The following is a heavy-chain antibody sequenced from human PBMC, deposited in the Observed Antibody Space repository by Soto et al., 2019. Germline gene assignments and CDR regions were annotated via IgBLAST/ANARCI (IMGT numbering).Heavy chain of an antibody. Sequence: PSETLSLTCTVSGGSISSSSYYWAWNRQSPGKGLEWIGSVYYNGFTYYNPSPKSRGTISVDTSKNQFSLKLTSVTAADTAVYYCARMGDFWSGPGELDPWGQGTLVTVS. V-gene: IGHV4-39*01. J-gene: IGHJ5*02. D-gene: IGHD3-3*01. CDR1: GGSISSSSYY. CDR2: VYYNGFT. CDR3: ARMGDFWSGPGELDP.